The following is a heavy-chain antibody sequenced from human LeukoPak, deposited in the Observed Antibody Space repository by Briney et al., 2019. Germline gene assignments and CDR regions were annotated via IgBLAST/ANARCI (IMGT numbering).Heavy chain of an antibody. CDR1: GFTFSTYS. J-gene: IGHJ5*02. CDR2: ISLDGSTE. V-gene: IGHV3-30*03. Sequence: PGGSLRLSCAASGFTFSTYSMKWVRQAPGKGLEWVSIISLDGSTEFYADSVKGRFTISRDTASNTMHLEMNNLRIEDTAVYYCMRDYMGWFDPWGQGSLVTVSS. D-gene: IGHD3-10*01. CDR3: MRDYMGWFDP.